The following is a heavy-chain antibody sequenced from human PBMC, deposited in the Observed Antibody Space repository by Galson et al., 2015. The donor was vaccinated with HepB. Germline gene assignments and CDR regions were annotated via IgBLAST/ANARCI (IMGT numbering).Heavy chain of an antibody. D-gene: IGHD3-22*01. CDR2: ISGSGGST. J-gene: IGHJ4*02. Sequence: SLRLSCAASGFTFSSYAMSWVRQAPEKGLEWVSAISGSGGSTYYADSVKGRFTISRDNSKNTLYLQMNSLRAEDTAVYYCAKDYYDSSGYFGEPDYWGQGTLVTVSS. CDR3: AKDYYDSSGYFGEPDY. CDR1: GFTFSSYA. V-gene: IGHV3-23*01.